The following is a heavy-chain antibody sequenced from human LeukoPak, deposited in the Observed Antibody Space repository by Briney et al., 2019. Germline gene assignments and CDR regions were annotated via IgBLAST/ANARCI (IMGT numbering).Heavy chain of an antibody. J-gene: IGHJ4*02. CDR1: GGSISSYY. V-gene: IGHV4-59*01. CDR3: ARDRSSSSLFDY. D-gene: IGHD6-6*01. CDR2: IYYSGST. Sequence: SETLSLTCTVSGGSISSYYWSWIRQPPGKGLEWIGHIYYSGSTNYNPSLKSRVTIPVDTSKNQFSLKLSSVTAADTAVYYCARDRSSSSLFDYWGQGTLVTVSS.